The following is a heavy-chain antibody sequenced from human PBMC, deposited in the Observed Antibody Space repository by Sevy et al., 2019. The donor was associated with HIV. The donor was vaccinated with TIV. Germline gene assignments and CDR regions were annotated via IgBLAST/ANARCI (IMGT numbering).Heavy chain of an antibody. D-gene: IGHD2-15*01. J-gene: IGHJ4*02. V-gene: IGHV3-74*01. CDR1: GFTFSSYW. Sequence: GGSLRLSCAASGFTFSSYWMHWVRQAPGKGLVWVSRINNDGSSTIYSDSVKGRFTISRDNAKNTLYLHMNSLRAEDTAVYYCARARQLGYCSGGSCYWDYWNLDYWGQGTLVTVSS. CDR3: ARARQLGYCSGGSCYWDYWNLDY. CDR2: INNDGSST.